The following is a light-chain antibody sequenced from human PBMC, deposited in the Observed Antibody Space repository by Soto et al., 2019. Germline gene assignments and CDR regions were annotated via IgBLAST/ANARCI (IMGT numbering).Light chain of an antibody. Sequence: EIVLTQSPATLSLSPGERATLSCRASQSVSSYLAWYQQKPGQAPRLLIYDASNKATGIPARFSGSGSGTDVTLTISILEPEYFAVYYCQQRSNWPITFGQGTRLEMK. V-gene: IGKV3-11*01. J-gene: IGKJ5*01. CDR3: QQRSNWPIT. CDR1: QSVSSY. CDR2: DAS.